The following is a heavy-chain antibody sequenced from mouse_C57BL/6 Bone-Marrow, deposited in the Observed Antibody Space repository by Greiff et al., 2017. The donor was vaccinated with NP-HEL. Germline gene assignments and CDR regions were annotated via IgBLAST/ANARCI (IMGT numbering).Heavy chain of an antibody. CDR2: IDPEDGDT. J-gene: IGHJ3*01. CDR3: TTRGNVPFAY. Sequence: VQLQQSGAELVRPGASVKLSCTASGFNITDYYMHWVKQRPEQGLEWIGRIDPEDGDTEYAPKFQGKATMTADTSSNTAYLQISSLTSEDAAVYYCTTRGNVPFAYWGQGTLVTVSA. CDR1: GFNITDYY. V-gene: IGHV14-1*01.